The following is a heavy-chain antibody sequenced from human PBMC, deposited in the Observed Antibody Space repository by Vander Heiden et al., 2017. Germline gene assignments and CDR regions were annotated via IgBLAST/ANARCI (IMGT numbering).Heavy chain of an antibody. CDR3: ARDRYNDFWSGTFDY. CDR1: GFTFRSYR. J-gene: IGHJ4*01. D-gene: IGHD3-3*01. V-gene: IGHV3-30-3*01. Sequence: QVQLLESGGGVVQPGRSLRLSCAASGFTFRSYRMHWVRQAPGKGLEWVALISYDGTNKYYADSVKGRFTISRDNSKNTLYLQMNSLRAEDTAVYYCARDRYNDFWSGTFDYWGQGTLVTVSS. CDR2: ISYDGTNK.